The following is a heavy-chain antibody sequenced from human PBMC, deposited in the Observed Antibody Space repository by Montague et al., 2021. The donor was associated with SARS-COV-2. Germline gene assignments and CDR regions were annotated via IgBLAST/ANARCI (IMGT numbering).Heavy chain of an antibody. CDR2: TYYRSKWDS. Sequence: CAISGDSVSSKSVAWNWIRRSPSRGLEWLGRTYYRSKWDSDYAESVKXRLVITPDTSKNQVSLQLNSVIPEDTAVYFCASSGITLTGLDAFDIWGQGTMVTVSS. J-gene: IGHJ3*02. V-gene: IGHV6-1*01. D-gene: IGHD3-9*01. CDR1: GDSVSSKSVA. CDR3: ASSGITLTGLDAFDI.